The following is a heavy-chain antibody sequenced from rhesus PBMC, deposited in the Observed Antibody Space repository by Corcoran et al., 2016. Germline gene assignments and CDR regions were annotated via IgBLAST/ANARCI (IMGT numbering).Heavy chain of an antibody. CDR1: GYSFTSSW. V-gene: IGHV5S1*01. D-gene: IGHD6S26*01. J-gene: IGHJ4*01. CDR2: IYPVDSDT. CDR3: AKRDSSGWSFFDD. Sequence: EVQLVQSGAEVKRPGESLRISCKTSGYSFTSSWISWVRQMPGKGLEWMRSIYPVDSDTRYSPSFQGQVTISADKSISTTYLQWSSLKASDTATYYCAKRDSSGWSFFDDWGQGVLVTVSS.